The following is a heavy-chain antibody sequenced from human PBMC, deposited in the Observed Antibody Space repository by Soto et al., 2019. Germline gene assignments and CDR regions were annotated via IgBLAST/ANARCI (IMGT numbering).Heavy chain of an antibody. D-gene: IGHD6-13*01. CDR3: ARVRYTSTWYYYGMDV. CDR2: ISGDGSRT. J-gene: IGHJ6*02. Sequence: GGSLILSCAATGFTVSSYWLYWVRQAPGKGLVWVSRISGDGSRTDYPDSAKGRFTISRDNARNTLYPQMNSLRPEDTAVYYCARVRYTSTWYYYGMDVWGQGT. CDR1: GFTVSSYW. V-gene: IGHV3-74*01.